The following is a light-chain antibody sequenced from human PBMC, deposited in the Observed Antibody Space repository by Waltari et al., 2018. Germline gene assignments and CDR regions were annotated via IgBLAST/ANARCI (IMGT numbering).Light chain of an antibody. CDR2: DGF. CDR3: QQRRSWPLT. V-gene: IGKV3-11*01. CDR1: QSVYSY. J-gene: IGKJ4*01. Sequence: EIVLTQSPATLSLSPGDRGTLSCKASQSVYSYLGWYQQKPGQATRRPIYDGFNTATSIPSRFSGIRSETDFTFTSSSLVPNDFAVYDCQQRRSWPLTFGGGTKVE.